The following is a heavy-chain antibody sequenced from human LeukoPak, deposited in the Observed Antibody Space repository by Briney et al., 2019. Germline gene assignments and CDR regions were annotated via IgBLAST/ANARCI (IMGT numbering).Heavy chain of an antibody. CDR2: ISFDGSNK. Sequence: GGSLRLSCAASGFTVSSNYMSWVRKAPGTGLGWVAVISFDGSNKYYADSVKGRFTISRDNSKNTLYLQMNSLRAEDTAVYYCAKEMHGSGSQTLDYWGQGTLVTVSS. J-gene: IGHJ4*02. D-gene: IGHD3-10*01. CDR3: AKEMHGSGSQTLDY. V-gene: IGHV3-30*18. CDR1: GFTVSSNY.